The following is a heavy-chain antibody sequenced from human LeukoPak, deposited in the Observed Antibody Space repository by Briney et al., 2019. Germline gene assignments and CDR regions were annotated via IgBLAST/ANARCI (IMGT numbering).Heavy chain of an antibody. CDR2: ISSGSDLI. Sequence: GGSLRLSCAASGFSFSAYTMYWVRQAAGKGLEWVSVISSGSDLIYYADSIKGRFTISRDNAKNSVYLKMNSLKTEDTAVYYCTRKGPTTEMATIGYFDYWGQGTLVTVSS. J-gene: IGHJ4*02. V-gene: IGHV3-21*04. CDR3: TRKGPTTEMATIGYFDY. CDR1: GFSFSAYT. D-gene: IGHD5-24*01.